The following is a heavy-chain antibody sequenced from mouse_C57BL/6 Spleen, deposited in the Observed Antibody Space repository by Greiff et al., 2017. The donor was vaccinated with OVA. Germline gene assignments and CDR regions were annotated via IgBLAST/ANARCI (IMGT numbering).Heavy chain of an antibody. CDR3: AREDDGYFDY. Sequence: EVKLMESEGGLVQPGSSMKLPCTASGFTFSDYYMAWVRQVPEKGLEWVANINYDGSSTYYLDSLKSRFIISRDNAKNILYLQMSSLKSEDTATYYCAREDDGYFDYWGQGTTLTVSS. CDR1: GFTFSDYY. V-gene: IGHV5-16*01. J-gene: IGHJ2*01. D-gene: IGHD2-3*01. CDR2: INYDGSST.